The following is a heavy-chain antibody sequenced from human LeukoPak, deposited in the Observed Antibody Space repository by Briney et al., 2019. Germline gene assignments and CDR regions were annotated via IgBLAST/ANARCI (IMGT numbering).Heavy chain of an antibody. D-gene: IGHD1-26*01. J-gene: IGHJ4*02. CDR3: VRDRGTYRPIDY. V-gene: IGHV3-21*04. CDR1: AFSLSAYN. Sequence: PGGSLRLSCAASAFSLSAYNMNWVRQAPGKGLEWVSSISYTGTYIYYADSVKGRFTISRDNAQNSLYLQMNGLRAEDTAIYYCVRDRGTYRPIDYWGQGTLVTVSS. CDR2: ISYTGTYI.